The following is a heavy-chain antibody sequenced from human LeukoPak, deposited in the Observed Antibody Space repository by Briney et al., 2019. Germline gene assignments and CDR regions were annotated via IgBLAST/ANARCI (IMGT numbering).Heavy chain of an antibody. CDR2: INSDGSST. V-gene: IGHV3-74*01. Sequence: PAGSLRLSCPASGFTFSSYWMHWVRQAPGKGLVWVSRINSDGSSTSYADSVKGRFTISRDSAKNTLFLQMDSLRADDTAVYYCARAKGCSSTSCYSYYFDYWGQGTLVTVSS. CDR1: GFTFSSYW. D-gene: IGHD2-2*01. CDR3: ARAKGCSSTSCYSYYFDY. J-gene: IGHJ4*02.